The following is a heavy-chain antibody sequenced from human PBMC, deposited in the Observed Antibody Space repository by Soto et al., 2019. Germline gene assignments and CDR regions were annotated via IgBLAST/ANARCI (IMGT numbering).Heavy chain of an antibody. CDR1: GGSISSYY. V-gene: IGHV4-59*08. Sequence: SETLALTCTVTGGSISSYYWGWIRQPPGKGLEWIGDIYYSGSTYCNPSLKSRVTISVDTSKNQFSLKLSSVTAADTAVYYCARRYGSAIDYWGQGTLVTVSS. CDR2: IYYSGST. CDR3: ARRYGSAIDY. J-gene: IGHJ4*02. D-gene: IGHD1-26*01.